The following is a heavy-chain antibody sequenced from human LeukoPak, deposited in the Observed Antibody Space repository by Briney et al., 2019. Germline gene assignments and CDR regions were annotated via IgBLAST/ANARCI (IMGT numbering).Heavy chain of an antibody. CDR3: PTAHSSSSYRRDY. D-gene: IGHD6-13*01. Sequence: SETLSLPITAHGGPISCYYWTSIPQPAAKLLEWIGRIYTSGSTNSSPSLKTRVPISHSCSKYQCSWKLSAFTAADTAVYYSPTAHSSSSYRRDYSGQRTLVTASS. CDR2: IYTSGST. CDR1: GGPISCYY. V-gene: IGHV4-4*07. J-gene: IGHJ4*02.